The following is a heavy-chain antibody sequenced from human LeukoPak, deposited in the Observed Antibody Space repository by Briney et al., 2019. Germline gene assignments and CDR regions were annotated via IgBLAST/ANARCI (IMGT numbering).Heavy chain of an antibody. V-gene: IGHV3-23*01. Sequence: GGSLRLSCAASGFTFSSYAMSWVRQAPGKGLEWVSAISGSGGSTYYADSVKGRFTISRDNSKNTLYLQMNSLRAEDTAVYYCAKMSYYYDSSGYYPHGMDVWGQGTTVTVSS. CDR1: GFTFSSYA. CDR3: AKMSYYYDSSGYYPHGMDV. J-gene: IGHJ6*02. D-gene: IGHD3-22*01. CDR2: ISGSGGST.